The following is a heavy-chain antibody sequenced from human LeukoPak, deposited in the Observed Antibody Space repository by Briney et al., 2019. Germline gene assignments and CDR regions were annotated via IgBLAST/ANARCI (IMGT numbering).Heavy chain of an antibody. Sequence: GGSLRLSCAASGFTVSSNYMSWVRQAPGKGLEWVSVIYSGGSTYYADSVKGRFTISRDNSKNTLYLQMNSLRAEDTAVYYCARDSSSGLYYFDYWGQGTLVTVSS. CDR1: GFTVSSNY. V-gene: IGHV3-66*01. CDR2: IYSGGST. CDR3: ARDSSSGLYYFDY. J-gene: IGHJ4*02. D-gene: IGHD6-19*01.